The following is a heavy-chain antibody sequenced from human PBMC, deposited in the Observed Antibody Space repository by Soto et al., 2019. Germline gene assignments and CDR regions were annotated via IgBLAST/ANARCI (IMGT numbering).Heavy chain of an antibody. Sequence: ASVKVSCKASGYTFTSYGISWVRQAPGQGLGWMGWISAYNGNTNYAQKLQGRVTMTTDTSTSTAYMELRSLRSDDTAVYYCARVYPSRNWFDPWGQGTLVTVSS. V-gene: IGHV1-18*04. J-gene: IGHJ5*02. D-gene: IGHD6-13*01. CDR1: GYTFTSYG. CDR3: ARVYPSRNWFDP. CDR2: ISAYNGNT.